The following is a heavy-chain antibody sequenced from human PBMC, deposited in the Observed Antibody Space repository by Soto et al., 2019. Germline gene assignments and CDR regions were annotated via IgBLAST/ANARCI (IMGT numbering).Heavy chain of an antibody. Sequence: ASVKVSCKASGYTFSDFDSNCLRQASGQGPEWMGWMNAKSGDTFFPQRFQGKFNMTWDTSLSTAYMEVGSLTSDDTAIYYCARTNAFNYAAFDVWGQGTTIT. J-gene: IGHJ6*02. CDR3: ARTNAFNYAAFDV. CDR1: GYTFSDFD. D-gene: IGHD3-16*01. CDR2: MNAKSGDT. V-gene: IGHV1-8*01.